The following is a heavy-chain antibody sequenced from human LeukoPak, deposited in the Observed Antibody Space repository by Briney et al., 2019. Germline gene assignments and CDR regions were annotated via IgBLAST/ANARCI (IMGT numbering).Heavy chain of an antibody. CDR2: IYYSGGT. Sequence: PSETLSLTCTVSGGSISSSSYYWGWIRQPPGKGLEWIGSIYYSGGTYYNPSLKSRVTIFVDTSKNQFSLKLSSVTAADTAVYYCARQGIAARPFDYWGQGTLVAVSS. D-gene: IGHD6-6*01. J-gene: IGHJ4*02. V-gene: IGHV4-39*01. CDR1: GGSISSSSYY. CDR3: ARQGIAARPFDY.